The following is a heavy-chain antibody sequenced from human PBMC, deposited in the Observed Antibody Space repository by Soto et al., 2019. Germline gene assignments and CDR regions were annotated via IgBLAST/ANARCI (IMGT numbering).Heavy chain of an antibody. J-gene: IGHJ5*02. D-gene: IGHD3-22*01. CDR1: GGSINNYY. Sequence: QVQLQESGPGLVKPSETLSLTCTVSGGSINNYYWTWIRQSPGRGLEWIGYVYYTGSTNYNPSLTSRVPMSLDTSRNQFSLSLSSVTAADTAIYFCARYSPPKKSYDSNPGWFDPWGQGTLVAVSS. CDR2: VYYTGST. V-gene: IGHV4-59*01. CDR3: ARYSPPKKSYDSNPGWFDP.